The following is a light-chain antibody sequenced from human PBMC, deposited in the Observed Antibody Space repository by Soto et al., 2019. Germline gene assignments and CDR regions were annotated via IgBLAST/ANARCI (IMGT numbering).Light chain of an antibody. CDR2: DAS. CDR1: QSVSSY. Sequence: EIVLTQSPATLSLSPGERATLSCRASQSVSSYLAWYQQRPGQAPRLLIYDASRMATGIPSRFSASGSGTDFALTISSLEPEDFAVYYCHQRSNWPPLTFVGGTKVDIK. CDR3: HQRSNWPPLT. J-gene: IGKJ4*01. V-gene: IGKV3-11*01.